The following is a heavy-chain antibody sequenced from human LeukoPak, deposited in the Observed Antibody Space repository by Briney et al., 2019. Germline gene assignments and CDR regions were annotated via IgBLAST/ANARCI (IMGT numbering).Heavy chain of an antibody. CDR2: VKQDGTEK. CDR3: AIAGGTSGADY. J-gene: IGHJ4*02. CDR1: GFTFRDYW. Sequence: GSLRLSCEASGFTFRDYWMTWVRQAPGKGLEWVANVKQDGTEKFYVDSVKGRFTISRDTGKNSLYLQMNRLRDENTPIYNSAIAGGTSGADYWGQGTLVTVSS. D-gene: IGHD2-2*01. V-gene: IGHV3-7*01.